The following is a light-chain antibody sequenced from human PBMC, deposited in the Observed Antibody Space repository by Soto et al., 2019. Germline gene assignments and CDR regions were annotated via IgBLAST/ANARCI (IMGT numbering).Light chain of an antibody. Sequence: QSVLTQPASVSGSPGQSITISCTGTSSDVGSYNLVSWYQQHPGKAPKFMIYEVNKRPSGVSNRFSGSKSGNTASLTISGLQAEDEADYYCCSYAGSSTYVIFGGGTQLTVL. CDR1: SSDVGSYNL. CDR3: CSYAGSSTYVI. V-gene: IGLV2-23*02. CDR2: EVN. J-gene: IGLJ2*01.